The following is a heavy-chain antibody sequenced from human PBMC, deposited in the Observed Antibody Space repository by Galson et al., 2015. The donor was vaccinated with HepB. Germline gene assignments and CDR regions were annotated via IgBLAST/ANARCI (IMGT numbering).Heavy chain of an antibody. CDR1: GYTFTGYY. CDR2: INPNSGGT. Sequence: SVKVSCKASGYTFTGYYMHWVRQAPGQGLEWMGWINPNSGGTNYAQKFQGRVTMTRDTSISTAYMGLSRLRSDDTAVYYCARAGRGGFPSPYYYYYYRDVWGKGTTVNVSS. CDR3: ARAGRGGFPSPYYYYYYRDV. D-gene: IGHD3-10*01. J-gene: IGHJ6*03. V-gene: IGHV1-2*02.